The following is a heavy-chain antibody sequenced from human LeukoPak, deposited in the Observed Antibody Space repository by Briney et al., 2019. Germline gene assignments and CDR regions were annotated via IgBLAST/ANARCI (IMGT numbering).Heavy chain of an antibody. CDR3: VRDPVGGSTIFDC. Sequence: SQTLSLTCVISGDSVSSNSAAWNWIRQSPSRGLEWLGRTYYRSKWYYDYSVAVKSRETINPDTSKNQFSLQLSSVTPEDTAVYYCVRDPVGGSTIFDCWGQGTLVTVSS. D-gene: IGHD1-26*01. CDR1: GDSVSSNSAA. J-gene: IGHJ4*02. V-gene: IGHV6-1*01. CDR2: TYYRSKWYY.